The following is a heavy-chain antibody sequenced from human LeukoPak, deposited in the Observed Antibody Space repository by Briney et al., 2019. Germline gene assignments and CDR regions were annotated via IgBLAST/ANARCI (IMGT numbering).Heavy chain of an antibody. CDR1: GFTFSSYA. CDR3: AKGITGTTRYFDY. CDR2: ISGSGGST. Sequence: GGSLTLSCAASGFTFSSYAMSWVRQAPGKGLEWVSVISGSGGSTYYADSVKGRFIISSDNSKNTLYRQMNSLRAEDTAVYYCAKGITGTTRYFDYWGQGTLVTVSS. V-gene: IGHV3-23*01. J-gene: IGHJ4*02. D-gene: IGHD1-7*01.